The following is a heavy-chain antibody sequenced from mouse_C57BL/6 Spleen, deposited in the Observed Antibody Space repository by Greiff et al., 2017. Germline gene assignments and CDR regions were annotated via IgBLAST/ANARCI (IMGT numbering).Heavy chain of an antibody. D-gene: IGHD5-1*01. CDR1: GYTFTSYW. J-gene: IGHJ2*01. CDR3: ARFGTWYFDY. V-gene: IGHV1-50*01. CDR2: VDPSDSYT. Sequence: VQLKQPGAELVKPGASVKLSCKASGYTFTSYWMQWVKQRPGQGLEWIGEVDPSDSYTNYNQKFKGKATLTVDTSSSTAYMQLSSLTSEDSAVYYCARFGTWYFDYWGQGTTLTVSS.